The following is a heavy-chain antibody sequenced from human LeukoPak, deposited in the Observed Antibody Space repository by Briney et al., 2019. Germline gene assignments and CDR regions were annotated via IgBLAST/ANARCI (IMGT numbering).Heavy chain of an antibody. CDR3: ARDRELGYCSGGSCYSNYYYGMDV. J-gene: IGHJ6*02. Sequence: SETLSLTCTVSGGSISSYYWSWIRQPPGKGREWMGYIYYSGSPNHHPSLKRRVPISVDTSKNQFSLKLSSVTAADTAVYYCARDRELGYCSGGSCYSNYYYGMDVWGQGTTVTVSS. CDR1: GGSISSYY. CDR2: IYYSGSP. D-gene: IGHD2-15*01. V-gene: IGHV4-59*01.